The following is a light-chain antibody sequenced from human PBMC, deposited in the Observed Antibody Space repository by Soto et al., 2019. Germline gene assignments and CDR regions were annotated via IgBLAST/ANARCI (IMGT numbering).Light chain of an antibody. Sequence: QSVLTQPPSVSWAPGQRVTISCTGNSSNIGAGYDVHWYQQVPGTAPKLLIHGNSNRPSGVPDRFSGSKSGTSASLAITGLQAEDEADYYCQSYDTSLSGFYVFGTGTKVTVL. V-gene: IGLV1-40*01. CDR2: GNS. CDR3: QSYDTSLSGFYV. J-gene: IGLJ1*01. CDR1: SSNIGAGYD.